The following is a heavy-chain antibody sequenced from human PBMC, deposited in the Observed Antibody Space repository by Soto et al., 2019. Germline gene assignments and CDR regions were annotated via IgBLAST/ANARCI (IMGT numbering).Heavy chain of an antibody. CDR1: GFTFDDYA. D-gene: IGHD6-25*01. CDR2: ISWNSGSI. V-gene: IGHV3-9*01. J-gene: IGHJ4*02. Sequence: EVQLVESGGGLVQPGRSLRLSCAASGFTFDDYAMHWVRQAPGKGLEWVSGISWNSGSIGYADSVKGRFTISRDNAKNSLYLQMNSLRAEDTALYYCAAAGSDYWGQGTLVTVSS. CDR3: AAAGSDY.